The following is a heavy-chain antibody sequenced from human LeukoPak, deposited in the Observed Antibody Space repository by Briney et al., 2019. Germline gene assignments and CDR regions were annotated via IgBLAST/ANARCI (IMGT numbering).Heavy chain of an antibody. CDR3: AKSDAFDI. Sequence: GGSLRLSCTASGFTFSSYSVSWVRQAPGKGLEWVSYISSGSSSIYYADSVKGRFTISRDNAKSSLYLQMNSLRAEDTAVYYCAKSDAFDIWGQGTMVTVSS. J-gene: IGHJ3*02. V-gene: IGHV3-48*01. CDR1: GFTFSSYS. CDR2: ISSGSSSI.